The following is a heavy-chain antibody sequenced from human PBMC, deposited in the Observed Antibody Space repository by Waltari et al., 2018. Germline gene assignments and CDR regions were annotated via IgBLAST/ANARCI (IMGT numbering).Heavy chain of an antibody. D-gene: IGHD3-22*01. Sequence: EVQLVESGGGLVKPGGSLRLSCAASGFTFSSYSMNWVRQAPGKGLEWVSSISSSSSYIYYADSVKGQFTISRDNAKNSLYLQMNSLRAEDTAVYYCASYYDSSGYYLFDYWGQGTLVTVSS. CDR1: GFTFSSYS. CDR3: ASYYDSSGYYLFDY. V-gene: IGHV3-21*01. CDR2: ISSSSSYI. J-gene: IGHJ4*02.